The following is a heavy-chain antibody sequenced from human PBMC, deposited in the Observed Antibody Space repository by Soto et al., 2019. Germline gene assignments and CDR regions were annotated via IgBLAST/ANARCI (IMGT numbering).Heavy chain of an antibody. V-gene: IGHV5-51*01. J-gene: IGHJ6*02. Sequence: GESLKISCEGSGFSFSKYKICWVRQMPGKGLKWMGIINPGDSDTRYSPSFQGQVTISAAKSISTAYLQWSTLKASDTDTYYCETYYGDYYYYYYSIDVWGQGTTATVSS. CDR2: INPGDSDT. D-gene: IGHD4-17*01. CDR3: ETYYGDYYYYYYSIDV. CDR1: GFSFSKYK.